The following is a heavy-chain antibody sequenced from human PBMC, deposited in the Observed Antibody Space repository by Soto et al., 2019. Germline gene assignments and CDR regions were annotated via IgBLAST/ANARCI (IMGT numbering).Heavy chain of an antibody. CDR2: IKTDGSEK. CDR1: GFTFSDNW. D-gene: IGHD3-10*01. Sequence: EVQLVESGGGLVQPGGSLSLSCAASGFTFSDNWMSWVRQAPGKGLECVANIKTDGSEKYYVDPVKGRFTISRDNAKNSLYLQMNSLRAEYTAVYYCATSMGRGGNDYWGQGTLVAVSS. CDR3: ATSMGRGGNDY. V-gene: IGHV3-7*05. J-gene: IGHJ4*02.